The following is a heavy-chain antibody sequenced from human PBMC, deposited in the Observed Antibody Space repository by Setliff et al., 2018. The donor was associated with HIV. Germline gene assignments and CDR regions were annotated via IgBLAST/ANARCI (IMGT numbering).Heavy chain of an antibody. CDR2: FDPQYDKT. V-gene: IGHV1-24*01. Sequence: ASVKVSCKVSGYTLTELSIHWARQAPGKGLEWMGGFDPQYDKTFHAQKFQGRVTMSEDTSTDTAYMELSSLRSEDTAVYYCATRAYDSRGYLRSRVSGAAFDIWGQGTMVTVSS. J-gene: IGHJ3*02. CDR3: ATRAYDSRGYLRSRVSGAAFDI. D-gene: IGHD3-22*01. CDR1: GYTLTELS.